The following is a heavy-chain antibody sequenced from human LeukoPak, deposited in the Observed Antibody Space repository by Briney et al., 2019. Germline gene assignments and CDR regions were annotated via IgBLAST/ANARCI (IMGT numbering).Heavy chain of an antibody. CDR2: IWYDGSNK. V-gene: IGHV3-33*01. CDR1: GFTFSSYG. CDR3: ARDAGATVGGGFDY. D-gene: IGHD4-23*01. J-gene: IGHJ4*02. Sequence: PGGSLRLSCAASGFTFSSYGMHWVRQAPGKELEWVAVIWYDGSNKYYADSVKGRFTISRDNSKNTLYLQMNSLRAEDTAVYYCARDAGATVGGGFDYWGQGTLVTVYS.